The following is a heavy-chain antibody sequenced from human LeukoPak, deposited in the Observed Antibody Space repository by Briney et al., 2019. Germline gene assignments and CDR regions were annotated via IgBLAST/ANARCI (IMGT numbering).Heavy chain of an antibody. V-gene: IGHV4-59*08. D-gene: IGHD5-18*01. J-gene: IGHJ2*01. CDR3: ARRALFPSVDTVLRDWYFDF. CDR1: GGSISSNY. Sequence: SETLSLTCTASGGSISSNYWSWIRQPPGTGLEWIGYIYYSGSTNYNPSLKSRVTISVDTSKNQFSLKLSSVTAADTAVYYCARRALFPSVDTVLRDWYFDFWGRGTLVTVSS. CDR2: IYYSGST.